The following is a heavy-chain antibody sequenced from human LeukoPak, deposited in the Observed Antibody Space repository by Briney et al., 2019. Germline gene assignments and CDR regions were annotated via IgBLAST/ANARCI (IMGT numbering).Heavy chain of an antibody. CDR3: ARDVGIAVADVDY. Sequence: GGSLRLSCAASGFTFSSCSMNWVRQAPGKGLEWVSSISSSSSYIYYADSVKGRFTISRDNAKNSLYLQMNSLRAEDTAVYYCARDVGIAVADVDYWGQGTLVTVSS. CDR1: GFTFSSCS. D-gene: IGHD6-19*01. V-gene: IGHV3-21*01. CDR2: ISSSSSYI. J-gene: IGHJ4*02.